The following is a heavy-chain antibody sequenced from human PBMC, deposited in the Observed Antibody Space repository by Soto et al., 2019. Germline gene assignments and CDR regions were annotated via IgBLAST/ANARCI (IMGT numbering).Heavy chain of an antibody. V-gene: IGHV3-33*01. D-gene: IGHD3-3*01. CDR2: IWYDGSNK. CDR3: ARAGGYDFWSGYYYYYGMDV. J-gene: IGHJ6*02. Sequence: LRLSCAASGFTFSSYGMHWVRQAPGKGLEWVAVIWYDGSNKYYADSVKGRFTISRDNSKNTLYLQMNSLRAEDTAVYYCARAGGYDFWSGYYYYYGMDVWGQGTTVTVSS. CDR1: GFTFSSYG.